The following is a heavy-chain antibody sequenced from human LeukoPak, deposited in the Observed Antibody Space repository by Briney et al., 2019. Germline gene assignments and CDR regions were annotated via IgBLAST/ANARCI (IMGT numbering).Heavy chain of an antibody. D-gene: IGHD3-22*01. V-gene: IGHV3-21*01. CDR2: INQISSHI. Sequence: PGGSLRLSCAASGFTFSSSAMNWVRQAPGKGLEWVSSINQISSHIYYAESVRGRFSISRDNAKNSVYLQMNSLRAEDTAVYYCARVDYYDSSGTNYFDYWGQGTLVAVSS. CDR3: ARVDYYDSSGTNYFDY. CDR1: GFTFSSSA. J-gene: IGHJ4*02.